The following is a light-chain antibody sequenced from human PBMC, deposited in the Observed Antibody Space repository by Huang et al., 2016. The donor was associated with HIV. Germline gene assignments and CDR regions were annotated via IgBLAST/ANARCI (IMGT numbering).Light chain of an antibody. Sequence: IQLTQSPSPLSASVGDTVTITCRASQGISSSLAWYQQQPGKAPYLLVYDASTLLGGVPARFSGSGSGTEFTLTISSLQPEDFAAYYCQQLSSYPLTFGGGTRVEIK. J-gene: IGKJ4*01. V-gene: IGKV1-9*01. CDR2: DAS. CDR1: QGISSS. CDR3: QQLSSYPLT.